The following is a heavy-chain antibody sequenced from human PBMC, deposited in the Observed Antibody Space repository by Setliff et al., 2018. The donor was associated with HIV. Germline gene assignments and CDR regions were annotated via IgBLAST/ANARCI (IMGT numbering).Heavy chain of an antibody. CDR2: MYTSGSI. CDR1: GGAISTSNYY. CDR3: ARHHSYYDILTGYRLYYFDY. D-gene: IGHD3-9*01. J-gene: IGHJ4*02. Sequence: SETLSLTCTVSGGAISTSNYYWSWIRQPAGKGLEWIGRMYTSGSINYNPSLESRVTIALDTPENQFFLFLSSVTAADTAVYYCARHHSYYDILTGYRLYYFDYWGQGTLVTVSS. V-gene: IGHV4-61*02.